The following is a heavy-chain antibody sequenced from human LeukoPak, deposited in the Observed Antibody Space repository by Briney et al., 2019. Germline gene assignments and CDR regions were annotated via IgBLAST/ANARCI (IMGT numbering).Heavy chain of an antibody. V-gene: IGHV1-2*06. Sequence: VASVKVSCKASGYTFTGYYMHWVRQAPGQGLEWMGRINPNSGGTNYAQKLQGRVTMTRDTSISTAYMELSRLRSDDTAVYYCAREREGSSSNWFDPWGQGTLVTVSS. CDR2: INPNSGGT. D-gene: IGHD6-13*01. CDR1: GYTFTGYY. J-gene: IGHJ5*02. CDR3: AREREGSSSNWFDP.